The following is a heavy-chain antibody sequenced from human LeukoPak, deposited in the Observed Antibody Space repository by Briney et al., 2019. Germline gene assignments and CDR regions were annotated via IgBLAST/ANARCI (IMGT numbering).Heavy chain of an antibody. CDR2: IYTSGST. Sequence: PSQTLSLTCTVSGGSISSGSYYWSWIRQPAGKGLEWIGRIYTSGSTNYNPSLKSRVTISVDTSKNQFSLKLSSVTAADTAVYYCARDQTDAARDHWFDPWGQGTLVTVSS. CDR3: ARDQTDAARDHWFDP. V-gene: IGHV4-61*02. J-gene: IGHJ5*02. D-gene: IGHD5-18*01. CDR1: GGSISSGSYY.